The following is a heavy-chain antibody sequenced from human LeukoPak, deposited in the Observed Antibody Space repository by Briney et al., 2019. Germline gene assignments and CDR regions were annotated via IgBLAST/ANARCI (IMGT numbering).Heavy chain of an antibody. CDR1: GVSMNNNY. V-gene: IGHV4-4*09. Sequence: SETLSLTCAVSGVSMNNNYWAWIRQSPGGKLEWIGYMSFSGSATYNPSLNSRVSISVDSSKNQFFLDLTSLTAADTAVYYCARGDDLLTGSYDWFNPWGQGTLVIVSS. J-gene: IGHJ5*02. CDR2: MSFSGSA. D-gene: IGHD3-9*01. CDR3: ARGDDLLTGSYDWFNP.